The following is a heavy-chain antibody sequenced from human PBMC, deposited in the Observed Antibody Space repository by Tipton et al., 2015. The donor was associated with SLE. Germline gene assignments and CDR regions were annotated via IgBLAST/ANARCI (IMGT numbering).Heavy chain of an antibody. J-gene: IGHJ5*02. Sequence: TLSLTCTVSGVSISSGGYSWSWIRQSPGKGLEWIGSIFYSGTTYYSPSLKSRVTISVDTSENQFSLKLNSATAADTAVYYCARGPAVDWFDPWGQGTLVTVS. V-gene: IGHV4-30-2*03. D-gene: IGHD2-15*01. CDR2: IFYSGTT. CDR1: GVSISSGGYS. CDR3: ARGPAVDWFDP.